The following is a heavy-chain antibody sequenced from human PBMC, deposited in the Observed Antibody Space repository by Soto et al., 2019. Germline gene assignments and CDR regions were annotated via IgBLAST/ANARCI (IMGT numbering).Heavy chain of an antibody. Sequence: QVQLQESGPGLVKPSETLSLTCTVSGGSISSYYWSWIRQPPGKGLEWIGYIYYSGSTNYHPSLKSRVTISLDTSKNPFSLKLSSGTAADTAVYYCARTRGSSSWDLDYWGQGTLVTVSS. CDR1: GGSISSYY. CDR2: IYYSGST. J-gene: IGHJ4*02. D-gene: IGHD6-13*01. V-gene: IGHV4-59*01. CDR3: ARTRGSSSWDLDY.